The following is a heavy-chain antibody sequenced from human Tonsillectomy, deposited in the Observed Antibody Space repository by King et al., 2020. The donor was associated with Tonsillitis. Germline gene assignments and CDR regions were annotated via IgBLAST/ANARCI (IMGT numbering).Heavy chain of an antibody. J-gene: IGHJ4*02. CDR3: AREERGHFDY. V-gene: IGHV4-59*01. Sequence: QLPLQESGPGLVKPSETLSLTCTVSGGSISSYYWSWIRQPPGKGLEWIGYIYYDGSTNYNPSLKSRVTMSVDTSKNQFSLKLSSVTAADTAVYYCAREERGHFDYWGQGTLVTVSS. CDR2: IYYDGST. CDR1: GGSISSYY. D-gene: IGHD1-1*01.